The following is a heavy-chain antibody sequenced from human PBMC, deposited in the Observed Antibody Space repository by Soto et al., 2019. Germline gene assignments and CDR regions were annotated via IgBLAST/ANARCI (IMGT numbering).Heavy chain of an antibody. J-gene: IGHJ5*02. CDR3: ARVQNSSGWYFWWFDP. Sequence: ASVKLPCKASAYTFTSYAMHWVLQAPGQKLEWMGWINAGNGNTKYSQKFQGRVTITSDTSASTAYMELSSLRSEDTAVYYCARVQNSSGWYFWWFDPWGQGTLVTV. V-gene: IGHV1-3*01. CDR1: AYTFTSYA. CDR2: INAGNGNT. D-gene: IGHD6-19*01.